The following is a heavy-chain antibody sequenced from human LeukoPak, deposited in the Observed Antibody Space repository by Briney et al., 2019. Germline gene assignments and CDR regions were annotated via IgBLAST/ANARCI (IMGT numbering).Heavy chain of an antibody. CDR2: INHSGST. CDR3: ARGGWYKIDY. V-gene: IGHV4-34*01. CDR1: GGSFSGYY. D-gene: IGHD6-19*01. J-gene: IGHJ4*02. Sequence: KPSETLSLTCAVYGGSFSGYYWSWIRQPPGKGLEWIGEINHSGSTNYNPSLKSRVTISVDTSKNQFSLKLSSVTAADTAVCYCARGGWYKIDYWGQGTLVTVSS.